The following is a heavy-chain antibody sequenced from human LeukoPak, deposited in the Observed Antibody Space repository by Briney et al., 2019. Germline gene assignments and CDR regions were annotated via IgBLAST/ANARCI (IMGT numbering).Heavy chain of an antibody. CDR1: GFTFSSYG. D-gene: IGHD3-22*01. Sequence: GGSLRLSCVASGFTFSSYGMHWVRQAPGKGLEWVAFISYDGSNENIADSVKGRFIISRDNSKNTLYLQMNSLRAEDTAVYYCAAGYYDSSARGYYYGMDVWGQGTTVTVSS. J-gene: IGHJ6*02. CDR2: ISYDGSNE. CDR3: AAGYYDSSARGYYYGMDV. V-gene: IGHV3-30*03.